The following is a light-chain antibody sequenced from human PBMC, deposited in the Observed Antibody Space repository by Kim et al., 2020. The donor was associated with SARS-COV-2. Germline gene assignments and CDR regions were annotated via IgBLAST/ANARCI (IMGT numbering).Light chain of an antibody. CDR1: SSNIGAGYD. V-gene: IGLV1-40*01. CDR3: QSYDSSLGGWV. CDR2: GNS. J-gene: IGLJ3*02. Sequence: QSVLTQPPSVSGAPGQRVTISCTGSSSNIGAGYDVHWYQQLPGTAPKLLIYGNSNRPSGVPDRFSGSKSGTSASLAITGLQAEDEADYYCQSYDSSLGGWVFGRGTQLTVL.